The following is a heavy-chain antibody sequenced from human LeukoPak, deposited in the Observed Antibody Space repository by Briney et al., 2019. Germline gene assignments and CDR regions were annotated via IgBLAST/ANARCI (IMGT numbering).Heavy chain of an antibody. D-gene: IGHD1-26*01. CDR1: GFTFDDYA. Sequence: GGSLRLSCAASGFTFDDYAMHWVRQAPGKGLEWVSGISWNSGSIGYADSVKGRFTISRDNAKNSLYLQMNSLRAEDTALYYCAKDTVSSGSYSTGFDYWGQGTLVTVSS. J-gene: IGHJ4*02. CDR2: ISWNSGSI. V-gene: IGHV3-9*01. CDR3: AKDTVSSGSYSTGFDY.